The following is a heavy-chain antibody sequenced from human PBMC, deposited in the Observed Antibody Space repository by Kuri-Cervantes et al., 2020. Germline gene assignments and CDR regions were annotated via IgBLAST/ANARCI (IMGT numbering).Heavy chain of an antibody. J-gene: IGHJ4*02. CDR2: IPYDGSNK. CDR3: ARGWFGELGGYYFDY. V-gene: IGHV3-30*03. D-gene: IGHD3-10*01. CDR1: GFTFSSYS. Sequence: GGSLRLSCAASGFTFSSYSMNWVRQAPGKGLEWVAVIPYDGSNKYYADSVKGRFTISRDNSKNTLYLQMNSLRAEDTAVYYCARGWFGELGGYYFDYWGQGTLVTVSS.